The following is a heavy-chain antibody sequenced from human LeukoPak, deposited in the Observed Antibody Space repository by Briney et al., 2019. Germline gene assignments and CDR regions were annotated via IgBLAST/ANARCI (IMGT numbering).Heavy chain of an antibody. J-gene: IGHJ4*02. CDR3: ARGPAYDYVWGSYRYTPQPFDY. Sequence: ASVKVSCKASGYTFTTYAMHWVRQAPGQRLEWMGWINAGNGNTKYSQKFQGRVTITRDTSASTAYMELSSLRSEDTAVYYCARGPAYDYVWGSYRYTPQPFDYWGQGTLVTVSS. CDR2: INAGNGNT. D-gene: IGHD3-16*02. CDR1: GYTFTTYA. V-gene: IGHV1-3*01.